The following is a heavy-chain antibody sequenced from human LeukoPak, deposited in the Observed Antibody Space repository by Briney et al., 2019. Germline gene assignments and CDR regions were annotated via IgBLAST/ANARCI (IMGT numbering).Heavy chain of an antibody. J-gene: IGHJ5*02. V-gene: IGHV4-34*01. Sequence: SETLSLTCAVYGGSFSGYYWSWIRQPPGKGLEWIGEINHSGSTNYNPSLKSRVTISVDTSKNQFSLKLSSVTAADTAVYYCAGIHLGELSSINWFDPWGQGTLVTVSS. D-gene: IGHD3-16*02. CDR2: INHSGST. CDR3: AGIHLGELSSINWFDP. CDR1: GGSFSGYY.